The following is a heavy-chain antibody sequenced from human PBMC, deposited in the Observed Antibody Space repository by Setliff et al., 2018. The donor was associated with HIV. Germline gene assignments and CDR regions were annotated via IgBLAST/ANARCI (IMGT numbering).Heavy chain of an antibody. CDR1: GYTFTNYA. CDR2: IIPGNANI. V-gene: IGHV1-3*01. Sequence: ASVKVSCKASGYTFTNYAIHWVRQVPGQRLEWMGWIIPGNANIRYSQNFHGRVSFTRDTSANTAYMELSSLIFEDTAVYYCAREVGSKMESDTGGFSIWGQGTNVTVSS. D-gene: IGHD2-8*02. CDR3: AREVGSKMESDTGGFSI. J-gene: IGHJ3*02.